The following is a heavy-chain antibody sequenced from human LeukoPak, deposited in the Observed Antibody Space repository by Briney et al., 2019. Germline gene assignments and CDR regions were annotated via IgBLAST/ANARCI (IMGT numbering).Heavy chain of an antibody. CDR1: GFTFSSYA. D-gene: IGHD2-15*01. J-gene: IGHJ4*02. Sequence: PGGSLRLSCAASGFTFSSYAMSWVRQAPGKGLEWVGRIKSKPDGGTTDYAAPVKGRFTISRDDSQNTLYLQMNSLKTEDTAVYYCTTRAGSFSSNYWGQGTLVTVSS. CDR3: TTRAGSFSSNY. CDR2: IKSKPDGGTT. V-gene: IGHV3-15*01.